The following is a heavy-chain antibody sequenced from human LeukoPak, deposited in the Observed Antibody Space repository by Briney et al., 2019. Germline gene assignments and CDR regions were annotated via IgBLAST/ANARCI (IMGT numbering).Heavy chain of an antibody. CDR2: IDKHGSGK. CDR1: GFTFSTSW. CDR3: ARDAGWGYYDL. J-gene: IGHJ4*02. V-gene: IGHV3-7*01. Sequence: PGGSLRLSCVASGFTFSTSWETWVRQAPGKGLEWVANIDKHGSGKYYVDSVKGRFAISRDYASNSVFLQMNSLRAEDTSVYYCARDAGWGYYDLWGQGTPVTVSS. D-gene: IGHD1-26*01.